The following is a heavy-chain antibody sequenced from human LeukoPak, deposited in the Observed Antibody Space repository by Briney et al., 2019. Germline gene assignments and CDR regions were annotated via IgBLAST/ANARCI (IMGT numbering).Heavy chain of an antibody. J-gene: IGHJ6*02. CDR3: ARGSSTAPYYYYGMDV. V-gene: IGHV4-34*01. D-gene: IGHD2-2*01. Sequence: SETLSLTCAVYGGSFSGYYWSWIRQPPGKGLEWIGEINHSGSTNYNPSLKSRVTISVDTSKNQFSLKLSSVTAADTAVYYCARGSSTAPYYYYGMDVWGQGTMVTVSS. CDR2: INHSGST. CDR1: GGSFSGYY.